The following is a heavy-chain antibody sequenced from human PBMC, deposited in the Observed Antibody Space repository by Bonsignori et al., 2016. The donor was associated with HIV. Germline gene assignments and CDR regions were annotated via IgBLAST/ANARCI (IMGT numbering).Heavy chain of an antibody. CDR3: TRDYNGDFDS. J-gene: IGHJ4*02. Sequence: EVQLVESGGGLVQPGGSLTLSCAASGFRISSSWMSWVRQAPGKGLEWVANIKHDGSEKYYMGSMRGRFTISRDNAKNSLFLQMSSLRAEDTAVYYCTRDYNGDFDSWGQGTLVT. CDR2: IKHDGSEK. CDR1: GFRISSSW. D-gene: IGHD2-8*01. V-gene: IGHV3-7*01.